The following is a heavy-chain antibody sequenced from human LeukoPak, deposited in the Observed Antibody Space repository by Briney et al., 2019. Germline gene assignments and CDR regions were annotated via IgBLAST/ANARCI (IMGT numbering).Heavy chain of an antibody. V-gene: IGHV1-2*02. CDR1: GYTFTDHF. CDR3: ARARKLADDAFDV. J-gene: IGHJ3*01. Sequence: ASVKVSCKASGYTFTDHFVHWVRQAPGQGLQWMGWVNSYSGGTSYGPSFRGRVTMTREKSISTVYMELSGLTSDDTAVYFCARARKLADDAFDVWGQGSMVTVSS. CDR2: VNSYSGGT.